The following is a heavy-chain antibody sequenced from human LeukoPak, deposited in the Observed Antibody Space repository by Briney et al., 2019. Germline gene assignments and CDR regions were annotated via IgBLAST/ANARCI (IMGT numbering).Heavy chain of an antibody. V-gene: IGHV1-2*02. CDR1: GYTFTDHF. CDR3: ARARKLADDAFDV. J-gene: IGHJ3*01. Sequence: ASVKVSCKASGYTFTDHFVHWVRQAPGQGLQWMGWVNSYSGGTSYGPSFRGRVTMTREKSISTVYMELSGLTSDDTAVYFCARARKLADDAFDVWGQGSMVTVSS. CDR2: VNSYSGGT.